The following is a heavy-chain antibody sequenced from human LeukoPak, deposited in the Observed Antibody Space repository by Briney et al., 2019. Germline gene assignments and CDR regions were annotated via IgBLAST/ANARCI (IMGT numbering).Heavy chain of an antibody. V-gene: IGHV1-2*02. CDR1: GYTFTDHF. CDR3: ARARKLADDAFDV. J-gene: IGHJ3*01. Sequence: ASVKVSCKASGYTFTDHFVHWVRQAPGQGLQWMGWVNSYSGGTSYGPSFRGRVTMTREKSISTVYMELSGLTSDDTAVYFCARARKLADDAFDVWGQGSMVTVSS. CDR2: VNSYSGGT.